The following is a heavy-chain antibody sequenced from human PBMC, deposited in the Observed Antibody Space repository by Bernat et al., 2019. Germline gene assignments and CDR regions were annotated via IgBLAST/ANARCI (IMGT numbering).Heavy chain of an antibody. D-gene: IGHD6-13*01. V-gene: IGHV4-39*01. CDR2: IYYSGGT. J-gene: IGHJ4*02. CDR3: ARSIGGAGTFDY. Sequence: QLQLQESGPGLVKPSETLSLTCTVSGGSISSSIYYWGWLCQPPGKGLEWIGSIYYSGGTYYNPSLRSRVTISVDTSKNQFSLKLSSVTAADTAVYYCARSIGGAGTFDYWGQGTLVTVSS. CDR1: GGSISSSIYY.